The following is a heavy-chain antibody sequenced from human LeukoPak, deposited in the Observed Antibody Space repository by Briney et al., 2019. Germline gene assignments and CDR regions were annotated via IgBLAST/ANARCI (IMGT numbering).Heavy chain of an antibody. CDR2: IYYISNT. D-gene: IGHD1-26*01. Sequence: PSETLSLTCTVSGASVGSAGYYWSWIRQPPGGGLEWIGYIYYISNTNYNPSLKSRVTMSVDPSKNQFSLKLNSVTAADTAVYYCAMTQSQSGSYRYYFGYWGQGTLVTVSS. J-gene: IGHJ4*02. CDR1: GASVGSAGYY. CDR3: AMTQSQSGSYRYYFGY. V-gene: IGHV4-61*08.